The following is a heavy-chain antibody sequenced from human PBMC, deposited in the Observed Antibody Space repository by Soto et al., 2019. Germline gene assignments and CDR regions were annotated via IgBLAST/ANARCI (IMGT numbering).Heavy chain of an antibody. CDR3: ARDYDYVWGSYRLDHYYFGMAV. CDR1: GYSFTSYA. Sequence: ASVKVSCKGSGYSFTSYALHWVRQAPGQSLEWMGWLDAGNGDTKYSQKFHGRVTINRDTSASTAYLEINSLRSEDTAVYYCARDYDYVWGSYRLDHYYFGMAVWGQGTTVTVSS. V-gene: IGHV1-3*01. J-gene: IGHJ6*02. D-gene: IGHD3-16*02. CDR2: LDAGNGDT.